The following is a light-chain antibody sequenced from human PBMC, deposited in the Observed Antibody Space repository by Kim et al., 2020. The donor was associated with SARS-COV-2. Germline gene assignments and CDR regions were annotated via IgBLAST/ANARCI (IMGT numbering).Light chain of an antibody. CDR3: QQLNSYPGVT. CDR2: AAS. V-gene: IGKV1-9*01. J-gene: IGKJ3*01. Sequence: DIQLTQSPSFLSASVGDRVTITCRASQGISSYLAWYQQKPGKAHKLLIYAASTLQSGVPSRFSGSGSGTEFTLTISSLQPEDFATYYCQQLNSYPGVTFGPGTKVDIK. CDR1: QGISSY.